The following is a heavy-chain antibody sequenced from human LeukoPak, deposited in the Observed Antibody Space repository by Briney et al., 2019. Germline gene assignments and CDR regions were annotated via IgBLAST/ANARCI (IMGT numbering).Heavy chain of an antibody. V-gene: IGHV3-30*02. Sequence: GGSLRLSCAASGFTFSSYGMHWVRQAPGKGLEWVAFIRYDGSNKYYADSVKGRFTISRDNSKNTLYLQMNSLRAEDTAVYYCARRSGDSSGYSDYWGQGTLVTVSS. CDR2: IRYDGSNK. D-gene: IGHD3-22*01. J-gene: IGHJ4*02. CDR3: ARRSGDSSGYSDY. CDR1: GFTFSSYG.